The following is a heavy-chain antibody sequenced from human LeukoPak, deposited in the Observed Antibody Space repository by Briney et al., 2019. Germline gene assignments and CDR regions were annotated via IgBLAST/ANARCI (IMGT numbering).Heavy chain of an antibody. V-gene: IGHV4-61*02. CDR1: GGSISSGSYY. J-gene: IGHJ4*02. Sequence: PSETLSLTCTVSGGSISSGSYYWSWIRQPAGKGLEWIGRIYTSGSTNYNPSLKSRVTISVDTSKNQFSLKLSSVTAADTAVYYCARDAGGGTFDYWGQGTLVTVSS. CDR3: ARDAGGGTFDY. D-gene: IGHD1-1*01. CDR2: IYTSGST.